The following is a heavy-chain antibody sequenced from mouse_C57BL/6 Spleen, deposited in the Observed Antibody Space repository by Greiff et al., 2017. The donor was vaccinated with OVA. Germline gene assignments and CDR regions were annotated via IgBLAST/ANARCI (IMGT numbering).Heavy chain of an antibody. Sequence: EVQLQQSGPELVKPGASVKISCKASGYTFTDYYMNWVKQSHGKSLEWIGDINPNNGGTNYNQKFKGKATLTVDKSSSTAYMELRSLTSEDSAVYYCARYSSSYGYFDVWGTGTTVTVSS. V-gene: IGHV1-26*01. CDR3: ARYSSSYGYFDV. CDR2: INPNNGGT. CDR1: GYTFTDYY. D-gene: IGHD1-1*01. J-gene: IGHJ1*03.